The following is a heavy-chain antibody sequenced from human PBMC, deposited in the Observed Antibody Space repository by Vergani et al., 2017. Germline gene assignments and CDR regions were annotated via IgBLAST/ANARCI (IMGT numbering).Heavy chain of an antibody. Sequence: EVQLVESGGGLVQPGRSLRLSCTASGFTFGDYAMSWVRQAPGKGLEWVGFIRSKAYGGTTEYAASVKGRFTISRDDSKSIAYLQMNNLQTEDTAMYYCVRDQVTMLRGSGALDIWGQGTMVTVSS. CDR3: VRDQVTMLRGSGALDI. J-gene: IGHJ3*02. CDR1: GFTFGDYA. V-gene: IGHV3-49*04. CDR2: IRSKAYGGTT. D-gene: IGHD3-10*01.